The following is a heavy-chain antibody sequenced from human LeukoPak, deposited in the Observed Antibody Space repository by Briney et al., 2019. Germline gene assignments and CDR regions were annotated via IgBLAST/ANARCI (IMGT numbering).Heavy chain of an antibody. Sequence: GGSLRLSCAASGFTFSSYAMHWVRQAPGKGLEWVAVISYDGSNKYYADSAKGRFTISRDNSKNTLYLQMNSLRAEDTAVYYCARESPFIVGAYYFDHWGQGTLVTVSS. CDR3: ARESPFIVGAYYFDH. CDR1: GFTFSSYA. J-gene: IGHJ4*02. V-gene: IGHV3-30-3*01. D-gene: IGHD1-26*01. CDR2: ISYDGSNK.